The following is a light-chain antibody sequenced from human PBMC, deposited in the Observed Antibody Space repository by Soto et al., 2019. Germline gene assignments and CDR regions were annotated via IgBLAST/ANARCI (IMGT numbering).Light chain of an antibody. Sequence: EIVMTQSPATLSVSPGERATLACRASQTVASNVARYQHKPGQAPRLLIHGASTRATGVPARFSGTGSGTEFTLTISSLQSDDFAVYYCQQYHNWPPQYTFGQGTKLQIK. J-gene: IGKJ2*01. V-gene: IGKV3-15*01. CDR1: QTVASN. CDR3: QQYHNWPPQYT. CDR2: GAS.